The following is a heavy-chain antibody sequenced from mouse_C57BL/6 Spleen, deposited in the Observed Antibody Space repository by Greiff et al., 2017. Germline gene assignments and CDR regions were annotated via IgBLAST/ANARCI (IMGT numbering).Heavy chain of an antibody. D-gene: IGHD1-1*01. V-gene: IGHV1-26*01. J-gene: IGHJ2*01. CDR1: GYTFTDYY. Sequence: EVQLQQSGPALVKPGASVKISCKASGYTFTDYYMNWVKQSHGRSLEWIGDINPNIGGASSTQKVKGKATWTVDKSSSTAYMGVRSLTSEDSAVYYCARREAITTDEGFDYWGQGTTLTVSS. CDR3: ARREAITTDEGFDY. CDR2: INPNIGGA.